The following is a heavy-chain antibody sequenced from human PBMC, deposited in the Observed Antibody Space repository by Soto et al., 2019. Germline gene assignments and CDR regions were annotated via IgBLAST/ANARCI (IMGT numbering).Heavy chain of an antibody. D-gene: IGHD3-10*01. Sequence: QVQLQESGPGLVKPSQTLSLTCTVSGGSISSGGYYWSWIRQHPGKGLEWIGYIYYSGSTYYNPSLESRVTISGDTSKNQLSLKLSSVTAAGTAVYYCARDGTGTMVRALGFDPWGQGTLVTVSS. V-gene: IGHV4-31*03. CDR2: IYYSGST. CDR3: ARDGTGTMVRALGFDP. CDR1: GGSISSGGYY. J-gene: IGHJ5*02.